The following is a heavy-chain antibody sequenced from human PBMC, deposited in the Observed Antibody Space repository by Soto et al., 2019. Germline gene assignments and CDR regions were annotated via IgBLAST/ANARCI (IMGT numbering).Heavy chain of an antibody. J-gene: IGHJ6*02. D-gene: IGHD2-2*01. V-gene: IGHV1-58*01. CDR1: GFTFTSSA. Sequence: ASVKVSCKASGFTFTSSAVQWVRQARGQRLEWIGWIVVGSGNTNYAQRFQERVTITRDMSTSTAYMELSSLRSEDTAVYYCAADGTAGYCSSTSPCYYYGMDVWGQGTTVTVSS. CDR3: AADGTAGYCSSTSPCYYYGMDV. CDR2: IVVGSGNT.